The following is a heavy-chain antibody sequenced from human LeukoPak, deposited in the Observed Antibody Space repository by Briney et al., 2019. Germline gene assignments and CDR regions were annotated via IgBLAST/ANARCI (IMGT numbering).Heavy chain of an antibody. CDR1: GFTFSSYW. Sequence: TGGSLTLSCAASGFTFSSYWMDWVRQAPGKGLAWVSRINSDGSSTSYADSVKGRFTISRDNAKNTLYLQMNSLRAEDTAVYFCASGPTGFAWGEGTLVTVSS. CDR3: ASGPTGFA. D-gene: IGHD1-14*01. J-gene: IGHJ5*02. CDR2: INSDGSST. V-gene: IGHV3-74*01.